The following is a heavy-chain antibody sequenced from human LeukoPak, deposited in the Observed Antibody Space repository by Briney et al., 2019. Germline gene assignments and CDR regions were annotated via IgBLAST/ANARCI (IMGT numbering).Heavy chain of an antibody. J-gene: IGHJ4*02. D-gene: IGHD6-19*01. CDR2: LSTTGST. CDR3: VRDSEQWLERSEF. Sequence: SETLSLTCTVSGGSISSYYWSWIRQPAGQGQEWIGRLSTTGSTNYNPSLKSRVTISADTSKNQFSLKVNSVTAADTAVYYCVRDSEQWLERSEFWGQGTLVTVSS. CDR1: GGSISSYY. V-gene: IGHV4-4*07.